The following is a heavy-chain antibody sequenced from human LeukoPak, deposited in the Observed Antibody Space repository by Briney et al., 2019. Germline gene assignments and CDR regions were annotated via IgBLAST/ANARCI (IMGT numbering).Heavy chain of an antibody. J-gene: IGHJ4*02. CDR1: GGSISSYY. Sequence: QASETLSLTCTVSGGSISSYYWSWIRQPPGKGLEWIGYIYYSGSTNYNPSLKSRVTISVDTSKNQFSLKLSSVTAADTAVYYCARQARGRITIFGPAKGPFDYWGQGTLVTVSS. CDR2: IYYSGST. CDR3: ARQARGRITIFGPAKGPFDY. V-gene: IGHV4-59*08. D-gene: IGHD3-3*01.